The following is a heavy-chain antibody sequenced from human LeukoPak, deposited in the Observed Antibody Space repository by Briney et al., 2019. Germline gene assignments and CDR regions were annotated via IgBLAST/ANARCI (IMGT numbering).Heavy chain of an antibody. J-gene: IGHJ4*02. CDR3: AKGGWVAASPFDY. CDR1: GYTFTGYY. Sequence: GASLKVSCKASGYTFTGYYMHWVRQAPGQGLEWMGLINPNSGGTNYAQKFQGRVTMTRDTSISTAYMELSRLRSDDTAVYYCAKGGWVAASPFDYWGQGTLVTVSS. D-gene: IGHD2-15*01. CDR2: INPNSGGT. V-gene: IGHV1-2*06.